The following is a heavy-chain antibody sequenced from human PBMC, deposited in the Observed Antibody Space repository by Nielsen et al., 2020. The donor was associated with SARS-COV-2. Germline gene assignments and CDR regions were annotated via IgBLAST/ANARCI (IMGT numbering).Heavy chain of an antibody. CDR1: GGSIGRFY. CDR3: AKDDIELSAAAGTFFEKFDY. D-gene: IGHD6-13*01. V-gene: IGHV4-59*01. J-gene: IGHJ4*02. CDR2: FYYSGSF. Sequence: SETLSLTCTVSGGSIGRFYWSWMRQPPGKGLEWIAYFYYSGSFSFNPSLKGRATVSEDMSKNHLSLRLSAVTPADTAVYYCAKDDIELSAAAGTFFEKFDYWGQGTLVTVSS.